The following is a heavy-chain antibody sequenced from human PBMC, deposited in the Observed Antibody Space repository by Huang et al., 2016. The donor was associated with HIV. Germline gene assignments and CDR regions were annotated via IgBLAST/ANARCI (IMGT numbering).Heavy chain of an antibody. CDR3: AKTLAVAGFDS. Sequence: QVQLVESGGAVVQPGRSLRISCAASGFSFSSFGMHWLRQAPGQGLEWVAVTSHDESKKFYADSVKGRFTISRDNSRNTLYLQMNSLRPEDTAVYYCAKTLAVAGFDSWGQGTLVTVSS. D-gene: IGHD6-19*01. CDR1: GFSFSSFG. J-gene: IGHJ4*02. V-gene: IGHV3-30*18. CDR2: TSHDESKK.